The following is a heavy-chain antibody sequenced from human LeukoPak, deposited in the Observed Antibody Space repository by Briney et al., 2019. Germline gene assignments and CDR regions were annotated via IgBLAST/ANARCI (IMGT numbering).Heavy chain of an antibody. CDR1: GFTLGDYA. V-gene: IGHV3-49*03. CDR2: IRSKAYGGTT. D-gene: IGHD1-26*01. J-gene: IGHJ6*02. CDR3: TRGGGGSDYYYYGMDV. Sequence: GGSLRLSCTASGFTLGDYAMSWFRQAPGKGLEWVGFIRSKAYGGTTEYAASVKGRFTISRDDSKSIAYLQMNSLKTEDTAVYYCTRGGGGSDYYYYGMDVWGQGTTVTVSS.